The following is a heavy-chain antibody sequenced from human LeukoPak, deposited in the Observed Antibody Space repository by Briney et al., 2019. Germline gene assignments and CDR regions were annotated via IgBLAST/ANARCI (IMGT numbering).Heavy chain of an antibody. V-gene: IGHV4-30-4*08. Sequence: PSQTLSLTCTVSGGSISSGDFYWSWIRQPPGQGLEWIGYIYYSGSTYYNPSLKSRVTISEDTSKNQFSLKLSSVTAADTAVYYCARDRHYGLPHLYNWFDPWGQGTLVTVSS. CDR2: IYYSGST. CDR1: GGSISSGDFY. J-gene: IGHJ5*02. D-gene: IGHD3-16*01. CDR3: ARDRHYGLPHLYNWFDP.